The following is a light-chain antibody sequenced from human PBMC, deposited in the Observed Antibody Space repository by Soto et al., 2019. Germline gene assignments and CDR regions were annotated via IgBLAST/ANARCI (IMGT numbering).Light chain of an antibody. Sequence: QSVLTQPPSASGTPGQRVTISCSGINSNIGTNYVYWYQQLPGTAPKLLIYSNNQRPSGVRDRFSVSKSGTSASLAISGLRSEEEADYDCAACDDRVRSPRWVFGGGTKVTVL. CDR2: SNN. CDR1: NSNIGTNY. CDR3: AACDDRVRSPRWV. J-gene: IGLJ3*02. V-gene: IGLV1-47*02.